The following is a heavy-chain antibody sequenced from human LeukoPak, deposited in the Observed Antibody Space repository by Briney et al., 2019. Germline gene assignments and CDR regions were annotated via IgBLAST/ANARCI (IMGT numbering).Heavy chain of an antibody. V-gene: IGHV3-15*04. D-gene: IGHD1-26*01. CDR3: ASLVGFSLYY. CDR2: IAVRSDGGTT. Sequence: GGSLRLSCAASGFTFSYAWMTWVRQGPGKGLEWVGHIAVRSDGGTTDYAAPVKGRFTISRDDSKSTLYLQMDSLQTEDTAVYYCASLVGFSLYYWGQGTLATVSS. CDR1: GFTFSYAW. J-gene: IGHJ4*02.